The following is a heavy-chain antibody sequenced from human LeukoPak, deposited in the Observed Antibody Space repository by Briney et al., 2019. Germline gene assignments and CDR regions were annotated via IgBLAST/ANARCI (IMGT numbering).Heavy chain of an antibody. D-gene: IGHD3-3*01. CDR2: IYSTGST. Sequence: SETLSLTCTVSGGSISGYYWTWIRQPAGKGLEWIGRIYSTGSTNYNPPLKSRVTMSVDTSKNQFSLKLSSVTAADTAVYYCARADFWSGYYTHFDCWGQGTLVTVSS. V-gene: IGHV4-4*07. CDR3: ARADFWSGYYTHFDC. CDR1: GGSISGYY. J-gene: IGHJ4*02.